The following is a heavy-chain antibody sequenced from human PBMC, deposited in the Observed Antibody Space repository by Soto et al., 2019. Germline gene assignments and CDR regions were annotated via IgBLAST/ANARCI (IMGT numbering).Heavy chain of an antibody. Sequence: QVQLVQSGAEVKKPGASVKVSCKASGYTFTSYYMHWVRQAPGQGLEWMGIIKPTGGSTSYAQKFQGGVTMTRDTSTSTVYMELSSLTSEDTAVYYCARTFCEGLPSDYWGQGTLVTVSS. CDR3: ARTFCEGLPSDY. V-gene: IGHV1-46*01. CDR1: GYTFTSYY. J-gene: IGHJ4*02. CDR2: IKPTGGST.